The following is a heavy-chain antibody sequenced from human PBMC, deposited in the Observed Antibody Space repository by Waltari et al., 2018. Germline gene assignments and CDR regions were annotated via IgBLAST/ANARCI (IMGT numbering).Heavy chain of an antibody. CDR1: GGSISSSSYY. V-gene: IGHV4-39*01. J-gene: IGHJ4*02. CDR2: IYYIGST. CDR3: ARLLMVRGVIIRIDY. D-gene: IGHD3-10*01. Sequence: QLQLQESGPGLVKPSETLSLTCTVSGGSISSSSYYWGWIRQPPGKGLEWIGSIYYIGSTYYNPSLKSRVTISVDTSKNQFSLKLSSVTAADTAVYYCARLLMVRGVIIRIDYWGQGTLVTVSS.